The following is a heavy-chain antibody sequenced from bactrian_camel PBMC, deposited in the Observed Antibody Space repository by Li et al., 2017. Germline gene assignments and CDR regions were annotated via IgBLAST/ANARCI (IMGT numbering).Heavy chain of an antibody. J-gene: IGHJ6*01. CDR1: TNTYRWC. Sequence: HVQLVESGGGSVQTGGSLRLSCVPSTNTYRWCMAWFRQAPGKTREGVAAVYSDGSTSYADSAKGRFTLSQDYATNTLYLQMDNLKPEDTAMYYCAADLLWGRYSATIRPADFGHFGQGTQVTVS. CDR2: VYSDGST. V-gene: IGHV3S53*01. D-gene: IGHD4*01. CDR3: AADLLWGRYSATIRPADFGH.